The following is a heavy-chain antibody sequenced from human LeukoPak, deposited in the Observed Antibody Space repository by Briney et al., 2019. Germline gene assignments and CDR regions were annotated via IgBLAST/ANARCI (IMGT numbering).Heavy chain of an antibody. Sequence: GGFLRLSCAASGFTFSDYGIHWVRQAPGKGLEWVAVIWYDGTNKYYGDSVKGRFTISRDNSKNTLYLQMNSLRAEDTAVYYCAKDRGSYSTMADSWGQGTLVTVSS. J-gene: IGHJ5*01. CDR1: GFTFSDYG. CDR2: IWYDGTNK. V-gene: IGHV3-33*06. D-gene: IGHD1-26*01. CDR3: AKDRGSYSTMADS.